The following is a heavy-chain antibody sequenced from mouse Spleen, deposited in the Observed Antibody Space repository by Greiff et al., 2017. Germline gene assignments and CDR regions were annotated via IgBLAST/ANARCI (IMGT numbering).Heavy chain of an antibody. CDR2: IDPEDGDT. D-gene: IGHD1-1*01. V-gene: IGHV14-1*01. J-gene: IGHJ3*01. CDR1: GFNIKDYY. Sequence: EVKLMESGAELVRPGASVKLSCTASGFNIKDYYMHWVKQRPEQGLEWIGRIDPEDGDTEYAPKFQGKATMTADTSSNTAYLQLSSLTSEDTAVYYCTTDHYGSSYGIAYWGQGTLVTVSA. CDR3: TTDHYGSSYGIAY.